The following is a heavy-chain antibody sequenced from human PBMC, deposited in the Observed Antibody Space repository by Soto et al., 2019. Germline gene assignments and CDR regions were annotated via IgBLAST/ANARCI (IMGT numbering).Heavy chain of an antibody. CDR3: AGLPTEDYGRYMDV. V-gene: IGHV1-8*02. CDR2: MNPNSGNT. Sequence: ASVKVSCKASGYTFTSYDLNWVRQATGQGLEWMGWMNPNSGNTGYAQKFQGRVTMTRNTSISTAYMELSSLRSEDTAVYYCAGLPTEDYGRYMDVWGKGTTVTVSS. J-gene: IGHJ6*03. D-gene: IGHD4-17*01. CDR1: GYTFTSYD.